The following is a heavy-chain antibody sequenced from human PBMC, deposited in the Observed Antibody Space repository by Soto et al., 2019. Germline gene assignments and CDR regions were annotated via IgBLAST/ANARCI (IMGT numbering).Heavy chain of an antibody. CDR2: IYYSGST. CDR3: ARERPDGARLDP. J-gene: IGHJ5*02. Sequence: SETLSLTCAVYGGSFSDYYWSWIRQPPGKGLEWIGYIYYSGSTFYNPSLKSRVTISVDTSKNQFSLKLSSVPAADTAVYYCARERPDGARLDPWGQGTLVTVSS. V-gene: IGHV4-30-4*01. D-gene: IGHD6-6*01. CDR1: GGSFSDYY.